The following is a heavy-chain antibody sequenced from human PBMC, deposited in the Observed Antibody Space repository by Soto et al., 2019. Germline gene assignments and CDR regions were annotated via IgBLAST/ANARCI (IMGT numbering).Heavy chain of an antibody. D-gene: IGHD6-13*01. J-gene: IGHJ4*02. V-gene: IGHV3-23*01. CDR3: AKALWVPVGPPGTLLDS. CDR1: EFTFISYA. Sequence: GGSLRLSCAASEFTFISYAMSWVRQAPGKGLEWLSAISGSGYTTYYADSVKGRFTISRDNSKNTLYLQMHSLTAEDTAVYYCAKALWVPVGPPGTLLDSWGQGPLVTVSS. CDR2: ISGSGYTT.